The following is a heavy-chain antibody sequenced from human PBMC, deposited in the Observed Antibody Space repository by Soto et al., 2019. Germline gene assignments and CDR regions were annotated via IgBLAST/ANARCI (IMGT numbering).Heavy chain of an antibody. CDR1: GFTFSSYA. D-gene: IGHD6-13*01. Sequence: GGSLRLSCAASGFTFSSYAMHWVRQAPGKGLEWVAVISYDGSNKYYADSVKGRFTISRDNSKNTLYLQMNSLRAEDTAVYYCARGSSPRNYFDYWGQGTLVTVSS. V-gene: IGHV3-30-3*01. J-gene: IGHJ4*02. CDR2: ISYDGSNK. CDR3: ARGSSPRNYFDY.